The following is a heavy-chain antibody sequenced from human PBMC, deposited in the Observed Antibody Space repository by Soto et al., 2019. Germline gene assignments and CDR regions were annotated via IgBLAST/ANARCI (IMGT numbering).Heavy chain of an antibody. D-gene: IGHD3-22*01. CDR2: ISYDGSNK. J-gene: IGHJ4*02. CDR1: GFNFGSYG. V-gene: IGHV3-30*18. CDR3: AKEWVYDSSGWSFDY. Sequence: SLKISSAGLGFNFGSYGMHWVRQTPGEGLEWVAVISYDGSNKYYADSVKGRFTISRDNSKNTLYLQMNSLRAEDTAVYYCAKEWVYDSSGWSFDYWGQGTLVTVSS.